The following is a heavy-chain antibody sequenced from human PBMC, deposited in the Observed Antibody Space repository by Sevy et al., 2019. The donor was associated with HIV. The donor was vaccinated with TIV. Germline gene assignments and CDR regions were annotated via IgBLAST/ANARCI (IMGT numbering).Heavy chain of an antibody. D-gene: IGHD3-9*01. CDR3: ARDGLRYFDLKNIVYYFDY. V-gene: IGHV3-30-3*01. CDR1: GFTFSSYA. CDR2: ISYDGSNK. J-gene: IGHJ4*02. Sequence: GGSLRLSCAASGFTFSSYAMHWVRQAPGKGLEWVAVISYDGSNKYYADSVKGRFTISRDNSKNTLYLQMNSLRAEDTAVYYCARDGLRYFDLKNIVYYFDYWGQGTLVTVSS.